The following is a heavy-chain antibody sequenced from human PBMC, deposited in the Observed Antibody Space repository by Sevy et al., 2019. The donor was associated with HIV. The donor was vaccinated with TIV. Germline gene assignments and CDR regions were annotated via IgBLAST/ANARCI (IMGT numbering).Heavy chain of an antibody. CDR1: GFPVSSNY. V-gene: IGHV3-66*01. D-gene: IGHD5-18*01. CDR2: IYSDGST. J-gene: IGHJ4*02. Sequence: GGSLRLSCAASGFPVSSNYMSWVRQAPGKGLEWVSVIYSDGSTYHADSVKGRFTISGDNSKNTLYLQMNSLRVEDTAVYYCARGKSGYGYGLDYWGQGTLVTVSS. CDR3: ARGKSGYGYGLDY.